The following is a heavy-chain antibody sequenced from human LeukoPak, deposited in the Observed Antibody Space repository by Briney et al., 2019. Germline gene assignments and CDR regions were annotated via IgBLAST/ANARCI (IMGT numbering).Heavy chain of an antibody. D-gene: IGHD6-13*01. CDR1: GFTFSDYY. CDR3: ARRLYSSSWDAFDI. CDR2: ISSSSSYT. V-gene: IGHV3-11*06. Sequence: GGSLRLSCAASGFTFSDYYMSWIRQAPGKGLEWVSYISSSSSYTNYADSVKGRFTISRDNAKNSLYLQMNSLRAEDTAVYYCARRLYSSSWDAFDIWGQGTMATVSS. J-gene: IGHJ3*02.